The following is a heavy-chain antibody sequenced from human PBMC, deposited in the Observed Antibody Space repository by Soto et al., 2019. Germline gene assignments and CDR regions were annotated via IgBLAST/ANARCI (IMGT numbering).Heavy chain of an antibody. J-gene: IGHJ6*02. CDR2: INGSTGQT. CDR3: ARGKGMEENYYYYGMDI. D-gene: IGHD1-1*01. Sequence: QVQVVQSGAEVKKPGASVKVSCKASGYTFSTYAMHWVRQAPGQSLEWMGWINGSTGQTRYSQRFHDRVTITRDTPASTAYMELTSLTSEDTAVYYCARGKGMEENYYYYGMDIWGQGTTVTVSS. V-gene: IGHV1-3*01. CDR1: GYTFSTYA.